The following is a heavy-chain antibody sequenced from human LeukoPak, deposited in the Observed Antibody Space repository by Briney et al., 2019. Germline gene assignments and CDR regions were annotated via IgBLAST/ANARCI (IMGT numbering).Heavy chain of an antibody. D-gene: IGHD2-2*01. Sequence: ASVKVSCKASGYTFTSYDINWVRQATGQGLEWMGWMNPNSGNTGYAQKFQGRVTITRNTSISTAYMELSSLRSEDTAVYYCARGYCSSTSCYGQNYYGMDVWGQGTTVTVSS. CDR1: GYTFTSYD. CDR3: ARGYCSSTSCYGQNYYGMDV. J-gene: IGHJ6*02. CDR2: MNPNSGNT. V-gene: IGHV1-8*03.